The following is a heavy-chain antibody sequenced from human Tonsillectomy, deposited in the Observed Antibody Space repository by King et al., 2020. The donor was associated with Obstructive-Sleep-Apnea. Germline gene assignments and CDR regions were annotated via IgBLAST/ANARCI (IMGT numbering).Heavy chain of an antibody. Sequence: QLQESGPGLVKPSETLSLTCTVSGYSISSGYYWGWIRQPPGKGLEWIGSIYHSGSTYYNPSLKSRVTISVDTSKNQFSLKLSSVTAADTAMYYCARVGYCSGGPCYYYGMDVWGQGTTVTVSS. CDR3: ARVGYCSGGPCYYYGMDV. CDR1: GYSISSGYY. D-gene: IGHD2-15*01. V-gene: IGHV4-38-2*02. J-gene: IGHJ6*02. CDR2: IYHSGST.